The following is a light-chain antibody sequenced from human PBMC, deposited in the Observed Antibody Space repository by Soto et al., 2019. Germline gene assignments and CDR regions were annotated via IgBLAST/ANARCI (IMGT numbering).Light chain of an antibody. CDR2: EVT. V-gene: IGLV2-8*01. Sequence: QSVLTQPPSASGSPGQSVTISCTGTSSDVDIYNYVSWYQQHPGKAPKLIIYEVTMRPSGVPDRFSGSKSGNTASLTVSGLQTEDEAEYYCSSYAGSTTLVFGTGTKVTVL. J-gene: IGLJ1*01. CDR1: SSDVDIYNY. CDR3: SSYAGSTTLV.